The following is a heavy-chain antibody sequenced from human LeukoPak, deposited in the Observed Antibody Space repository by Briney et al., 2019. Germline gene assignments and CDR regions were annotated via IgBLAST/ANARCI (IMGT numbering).Heavy chain of an antibody. CDR1: GGSFSGYY. Sequence: PSETLSLTCAVYGGSFSGYYWSWIRQPPGKGLEWIGEINHSGSTNYNPPLKSRVTISVDTSKNQFSLKLSSVTAADTAVYYCARVDVGFDYWGQGTLVTVSS. D-gene: IGHD1-26*01. V-gene: IGHV4-34*01. J-gene: IGHJ4*02. CDR3: ARVDVGFDY. CDR2: INHSGST.